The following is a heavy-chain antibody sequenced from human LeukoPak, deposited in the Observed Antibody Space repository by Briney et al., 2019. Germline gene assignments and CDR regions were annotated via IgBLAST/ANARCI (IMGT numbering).Heavy chain of an antibody. CDR1: GFTFSSYA. V-gene: IGHV3-23*01. D-gene: IGHD3-10*01. Sequence: GGSLRLSCAASGFTFSSYAMSWVRQAPGKGLEWVSAISGSGGSTYYADSVKGRFTISRDNSKNTLYLQMNSLRAEDTAVYYCAKRLVGGLLIYYYGMDVWGQGTTVTVSS. CDR2: ISGSGGST. J-gene: IGHJ6*02. CDR3: AKRLVGGLLIYYYGMDV.